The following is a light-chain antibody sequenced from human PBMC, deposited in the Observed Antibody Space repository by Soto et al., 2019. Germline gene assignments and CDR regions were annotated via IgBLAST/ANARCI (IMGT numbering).Light chain of an antibody. CDR2: VAS. V-gene: IGKV3-20*01. Sequence: EIVLTQSPGTLSLSQGERATLSCRASQSVSSSYLAWYQQKPGQAPRLLIYVASSRATGIPDRFSGSGSGTDFTLTISRLEPEDFAVYYCQQYGSSPPETFGQGTKVEI. J-gene: IGKJ1*01. CDR1: QSVSSSY. CDR3: QQYGSSPPET.